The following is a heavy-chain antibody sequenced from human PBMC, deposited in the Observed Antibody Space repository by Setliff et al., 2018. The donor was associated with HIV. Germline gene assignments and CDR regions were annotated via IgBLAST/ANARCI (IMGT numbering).Heavy chain of an antibody. V-gene: IGHV4-34*01. J-gene: IGHJ3*02. CDR1: GGSFSNYY. CDR3: ASPRSLLVWYDAFDI. CDR2: INHSGSA. Sequence: SETLSLTCAVYGGSFSNYYWSWIRQAPGKGLEWIGEINHSGSATYNPSLQSRVTISLDTPNNQFFLNMESVTAADTAVYYCASPRSLLVWYDAFDIWGQGTMVTVSS. D-gene: IGHD3-16*01.